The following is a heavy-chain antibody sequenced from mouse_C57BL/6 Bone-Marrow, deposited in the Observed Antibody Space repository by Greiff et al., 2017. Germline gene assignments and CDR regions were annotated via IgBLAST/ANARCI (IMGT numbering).Heavy chain of an antibody. CDR2: IWTGGGT. J-gene: IGHJ2*01. V-gene: IGHV2-9-1*01. CDR3: SRNLFDY. CDR1: GFSLTSYG. Sequence: QVQLKESGPGLVAPSPSLSITCTASGFSLTSYGISWVRQPPGKGLEWIGVIWTGGGTNYNSALKSRLSISKDNTKSQLFLQMNRLQTDDTARYCCSRNLFDYWGQGTTLTVS.